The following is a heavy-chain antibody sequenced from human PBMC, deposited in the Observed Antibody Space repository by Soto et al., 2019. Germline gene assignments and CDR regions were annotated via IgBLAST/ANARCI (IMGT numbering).Heavy chain of an antibody. J-gene: IGHJ3*02. CDR1: GGSISSGGYY. CDR2: IYYSGST. CDR3: ARERLRLGDAFDI. V-gene: IGHV4-31*03. D-gene: IGHD3-16*01. Sequence: SETLSLTCTVSGGSISSGGYYWSWIRQHPGKGLEWIGYIYYSGSTYYNPSLKSRVTISVDTSKNQFSLKLSSVTAADTAAYYCARERLRLGDAFDIWGQGTMVTVSS.